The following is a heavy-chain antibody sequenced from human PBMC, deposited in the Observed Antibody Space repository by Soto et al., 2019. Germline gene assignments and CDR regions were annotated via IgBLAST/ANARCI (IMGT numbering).Heavy chain of an antibody. CDR1: GFTFSSYS. CDR2: ISSSSSYI. Sequence: GGSLRLSCAASGFTFSSYSMNWVRQAPGKGLEWVSSISSSSSYIYYADSVKGRFTISRDNAKNSLYLQMNSLRAEDTAVYYCARYMVAATPVFWFDPWGQGTLVTVSS. D-gene: IGHD2-15*01. V-gene: IGHV3-21*01. J-gene: IGHJ5*02. CDR3: ARYMVAATPVFWFDP.